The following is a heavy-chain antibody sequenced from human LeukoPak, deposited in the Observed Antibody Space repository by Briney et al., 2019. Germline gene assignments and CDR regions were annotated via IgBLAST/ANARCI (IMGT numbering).Heavy chain of an antibody. CDR3: ARDLRSSGYYAFDY. Sequence: AGGSLRLSCAASGFTFSSYGMNWVRQAPGKGLEWVSFISSSSSYIYYADSVKGRFTISRDNARNSLYLQMNSLRAEDTAVYYCARDLRSSGYYAFDYWGQGTLVTVSS. J-gene: IGHJ4*02. D-gene: IGHD3-22*01. CDR1: GFTFSSYG. CDR2: ISSSSSYI. V-gene: IGHV3-21*01.